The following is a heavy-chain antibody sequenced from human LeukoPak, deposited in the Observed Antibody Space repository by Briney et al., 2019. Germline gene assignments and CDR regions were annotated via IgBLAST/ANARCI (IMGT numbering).Heavy chain of an antibody. CDR1: SESFSGYF. CDR2: INYSGST. Sequence: SETLSLTCAIYSESFSGYFWSWIRQPPGKGLEWIGEINYSGSTNYNPSLKSRVTISVDTSKNQFSLKLSSVTAADTAVYYCARVYYYGSSWGQGTLVTVSS. D-gene: IGHD3-10*01. V-gene: IGHV4-34*01. CDR3: ARVYYYGSS. J-gene: IGHJ4*02.